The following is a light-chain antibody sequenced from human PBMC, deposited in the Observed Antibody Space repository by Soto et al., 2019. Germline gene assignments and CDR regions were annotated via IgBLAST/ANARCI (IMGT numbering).Light chain of an antibody. CDR2: KAS. J-gene: IGKJ1*01. Sequence: DIQMTHYPSTLSGSGGDRVTISYRASQNINICLAWYPQKPGKAPKLLIYKASTFKRGVPSRFSGSGSGTDCTLTISSLQPDDFAAYDCQHYRSYSEAFGQWTKVELK. CDR1: QNINIC. V-gene: IGKV1-5*03. CDR3: QHYRSYSEA.